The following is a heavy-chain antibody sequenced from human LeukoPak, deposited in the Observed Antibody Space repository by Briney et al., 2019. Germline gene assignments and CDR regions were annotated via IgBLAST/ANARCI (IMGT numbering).Heavy chain of an antibody. D-gene: IGHD2-21*02. CDR2: IYSGGNT. CDR3: TSLIVVVTADGAFDI. V-gene: IGHV3-53*01. Sequence: GGSLRLSCAASGFTVSSNYMSWVRQAPGKGLEWVSAIYSGGNTFNADSVKGRFTISRDNSKNALYLQMNSLRAEDTAVYYCTSLIVVVTADGAFDIWGQGTMVTVSS. J-gene: IGHJ3*02. CDR1: GFTVSSNY.